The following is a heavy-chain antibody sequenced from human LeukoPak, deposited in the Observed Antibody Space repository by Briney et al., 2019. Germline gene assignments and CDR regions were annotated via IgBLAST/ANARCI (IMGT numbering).Heavy chain of an antibody. CDR3: SREDY. Sequence: ASVKVSCKASGYTFTGSYMHWVRQAPGQGLEWVGWINPNSGVTNYAQKFQGRVSMTSDTSISTVYMELSRLRSDDTAVYYCSREDYWGQGTLVTVSS. V-gene: IGHV1-2*02. CDR2: INPNSGVT. CDR1: GYTFTGSY. J-gene: IGHJ4*02.